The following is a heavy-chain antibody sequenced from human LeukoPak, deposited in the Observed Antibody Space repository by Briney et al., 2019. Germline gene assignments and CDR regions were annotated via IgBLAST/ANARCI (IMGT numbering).Heavy chain of an antibody. CDR3: ARDLTIYYYDSSGYSRFDT. J-gene: IGHJ5*02. V-gene: IGHV1-18*01. Sequence: ASVKVSCKASGYTFTSYGISWVRQAPGQGLEWMGWISAYNGNTNYAQKLQGRVTMTTDTSTSTAYMELRSLRSDGTAVYYCARDLTIYYYDSSGYSRFDTWGQGTLVTVSS. CDR1: GYTFTSYG. CDR2: ISAYNGNT. D-gene: IGHD3-22*01.